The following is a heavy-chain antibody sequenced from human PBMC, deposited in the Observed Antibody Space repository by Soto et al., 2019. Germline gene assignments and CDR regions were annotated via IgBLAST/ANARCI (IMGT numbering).Heavy chain of an antibody. Sequence: SETLSLTCAVSGGSISSGGYSWSWIRQQPGKGLEWIGYIYHSGSTYYNPSLKSRVTISVDRSKNQFSLKLSSVTAADTAVYYCARLTTVVTRGSFHYYGMDVWGQGTTVTVSS. D-gene: IGHD4-17*01. J-gene: IGHJ6*02. V-gene: IGHV4-30-2*01. CDR3: ARLTTVVTRGSFHYYGMDV. CDR1: GGSISSGGYS. CDR2: IYHSGST.